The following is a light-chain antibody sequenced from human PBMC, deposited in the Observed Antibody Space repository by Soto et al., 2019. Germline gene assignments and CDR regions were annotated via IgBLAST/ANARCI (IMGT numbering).Light chain of an antibody. CDR3: SSFTTSSTFV. CDR2: DVN. V-gene: IGLV2-14*03. J-gene: IGLJ1*01. CDR1: KRYVGRYNY. Sequence: QSVLGQPSSVSGARGQSITISWTGKKRYVGRYNYVSWFQQHPGKVPKLIIYDVNNWPSGVSDRFSGSKSGNTASLTISGLQPEDEADYYCSSFTTSSTFVFGTGTKVTVL.